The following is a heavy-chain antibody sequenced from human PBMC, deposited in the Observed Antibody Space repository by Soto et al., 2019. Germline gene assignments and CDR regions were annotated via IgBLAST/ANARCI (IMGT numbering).Heavy chain of an antibody. CDR3: AREPYHYDSSGYYDY. V-gene: IGHV4-31*03. CDR2: IHHSGSN. J-gene: IGHJ4*02. CDR1: GGSTTSGGYD. Sequence: TLSLTCTVSGGSTTSGGYDWNWIRHPPGKGLEWIAYIHHSGSNYHNPSLKSRVTISVHTSKNQVSLKLSSVTAADTAVYYCAREPYHYDSSGYYDYWGQGTLVTVSS. D-gene: IGHD3-22*01.